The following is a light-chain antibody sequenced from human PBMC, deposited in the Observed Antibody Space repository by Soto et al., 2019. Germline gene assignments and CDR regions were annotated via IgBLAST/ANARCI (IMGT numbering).Light chain of an antibody. Sequence: DIQMTQSPSSLSASVGDRVTITCRASQGISNYLAWYQQKPGKVPKLLIYAASTLQSGVPSRFSGSGSGTDFTLTISSRQPEDVATYYCHKYNSAPLTFGGGTKVDIK. CDR3: HKYNSAPLT. V-gene: IGKV1-27*01. CDR1: QGISNY. J-gene: IGKJ4*01. CDR2: AAS.